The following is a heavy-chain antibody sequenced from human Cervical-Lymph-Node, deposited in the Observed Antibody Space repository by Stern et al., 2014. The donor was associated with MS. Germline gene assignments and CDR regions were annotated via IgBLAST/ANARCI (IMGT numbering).Heavy chain of an antibody. CDR1: GYGYSYSDHH. CDR2: INPKSGGT. J-gene: IGHJ4*02. V-gene: IGHV1-2*06. CDR3: ASQCCSGSGCYLKY. D-gene: IGHD2-15*01. Sequence: QVQLVQSGAEVKKPGASVKVSCKASGYGYSYSDHHIHWVRPAPGQGLEWLGRINPKSGGTDRAQKFRSRFTMTRDTSITTAYMELSSLTSNDTTIYYCASQCCSGSGCYLKYWGQGTLVTVSS.